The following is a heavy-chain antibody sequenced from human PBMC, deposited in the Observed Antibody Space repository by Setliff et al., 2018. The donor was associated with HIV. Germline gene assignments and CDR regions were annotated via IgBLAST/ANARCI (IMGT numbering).Heavy chain of an antibody. Sequence: LSLTCAVSGDSISSHDWWSWVRQPPGKGLEWIGEIHHSGSTNYDPSLKSRVTILVDKSKNEFSLKFNSVTAADTAVYYCVMNGWYSLEYWGQGMLVTVSS. D-gene: IGHD6-19*01. CDR2: IHHSGST. CDR3: VMNGWYSLEY. CDR1: GDSISSHDW. V-gene: IGHV4-4*02. J-gene: IGHJ4*02.